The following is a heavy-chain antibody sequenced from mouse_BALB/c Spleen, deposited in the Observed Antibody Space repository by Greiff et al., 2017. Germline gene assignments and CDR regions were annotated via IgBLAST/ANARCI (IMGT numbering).Heavy chain of an antibody. J-gene: IGHJ3*01. CDR2: ISYSGST. Sequence: EVKLVESGPGLVKPSQSLSLTCTVTGYSITSDYAWNWIRQFPGNKLEWMGYISYSGSTSYNPSLKSRISITRDTSKNQFFLQLNSVTTEDTATYYCARGDYGNYGVFAYWGQGTLVTVSA. CDR1: GYSITSDYA. V-gene: IGHV3-2*02. D-gene: IGHD2-1*01. CDR3: ARGDYGNYGVFAY.